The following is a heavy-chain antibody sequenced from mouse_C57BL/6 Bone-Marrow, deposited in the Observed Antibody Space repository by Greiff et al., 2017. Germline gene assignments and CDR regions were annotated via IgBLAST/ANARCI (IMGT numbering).Heavy chain of an antibody. CDR2: IHPNSGST. D-gene: IGHD1-1*01. J-gene: IGHJ4*01. CDR3: ASPYYGGSSYRYDMDY. CDR1: GYTFTSYW. Sequence: QVQLQQPGAELVKPGASVKLSCKASGYTFTSYWMHWVKQRPGQGLEWIGMIHPNSGSTNYNEKFKSKATLTVDKSSSTAYMQLSSLTSEDSAVYYCASPYYGGSSYRYDMDYWGQGTTVTVSS. V-gene: IGHV1-64*01.